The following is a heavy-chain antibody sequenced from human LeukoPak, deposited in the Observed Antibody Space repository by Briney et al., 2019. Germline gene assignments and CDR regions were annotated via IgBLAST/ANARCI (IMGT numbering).Heavy chain of an antibody. CDR3: ARVGVFWSHFDY. CDR1: GFTFSSYS. CDR2: ISSISSTI. Sequence: GGSLRLSCAASGFTFSSYSMNWVRQAPGKGLEWGSYISSISSTIYYAESVKGRFTFSGDNAKNSLYLQMNSLSAEDTAVYYCARVGVFWSHFDYWGQGTLVTVSS. V-gene: IGHV3-48*01. J-gene: IGHJ4*02. D-gene: IGHD3-3*01.